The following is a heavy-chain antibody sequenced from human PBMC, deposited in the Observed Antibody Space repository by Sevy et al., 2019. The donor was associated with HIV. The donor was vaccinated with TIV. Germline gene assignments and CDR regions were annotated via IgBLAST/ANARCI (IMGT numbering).Heavy chain of an antibody. CDR3: ARDLVVVVQRYYYYGMDV. D-gene: IGHD2-2*01. CDR1: GFTFSSYE. V-gene: IGHV3-48*03. J-gene: IGHJ6*02. Sequence: GGSLRLSCAASGFTFSSYEMNWVRQAPGKGLEWVSYISSGSTIYYADSVKGRFTISRDNAKNSLYLQMNSLRAEDTAVYYCARDLVVVVQRYYYYGMDVWGQGTTVTVSS. CDR2: ISSGSTI.